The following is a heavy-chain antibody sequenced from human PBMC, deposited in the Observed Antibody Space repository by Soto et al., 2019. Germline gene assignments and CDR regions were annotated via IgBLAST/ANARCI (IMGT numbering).Heavy chain of an antibody. Sequence: GGSLRLSCAASGFTFSSSALHWVRQAPDRGLEWVAIISHDGSNQNYADSVKGRFTISRDNSKNTLYLQMNSLKTEDTAIHSCARSSLGWGSPFFDYWGQGTLVTVSS. CDR3: ARSSLGWGSPFFDY. CDR2: ISHDGSNQ. V-gene: IGHV3-30*04. D-gene: IGHD3-10*01. CDR1: GFTFSSSA. J-gene: IGHJ4*02.